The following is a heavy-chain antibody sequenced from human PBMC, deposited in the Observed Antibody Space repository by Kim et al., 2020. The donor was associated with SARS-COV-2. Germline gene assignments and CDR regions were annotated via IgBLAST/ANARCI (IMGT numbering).Heavy chain of an antibody. CDR1: GFTFSGYA. J-gene: IGHJ4*01. D-gene: IGHD3-10*01. CDR3: ATHYFGSGSYYNAMDY. CDR2: INYSGGNT. V-gene: IGHV3-23*01. Sequence: RGSLRLSCATSGFTFSGYAMSWVRQAPGKGLEWVSSINYSGGNTYYTDSVKGRFTISRDNSKDTLYLQINSLRAEDTAIYYCATHYFGSGSYYNAMDYWG.